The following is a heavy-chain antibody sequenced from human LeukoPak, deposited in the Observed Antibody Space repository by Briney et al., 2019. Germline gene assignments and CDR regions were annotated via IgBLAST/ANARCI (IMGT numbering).Heavy chain of an antibody. J-gene: IGHJ4*02. CDR1: GFTFSSYA. Sequence: GGSLRLSCAASGFTFSSYAMHWVRQAPGKGLEYVSAISSNGGSTYYANSVKGRFTISRDNSKNTLYLQMGSLRAEDMAVYYCARDLRYSSSFDYWGQGTLVTVSS. V-gene: IGHV3-64*01. CDR2: ISSNGGST. D-gene: IGHD6-13*01. CDR3: ARDLRYSSSFDY.